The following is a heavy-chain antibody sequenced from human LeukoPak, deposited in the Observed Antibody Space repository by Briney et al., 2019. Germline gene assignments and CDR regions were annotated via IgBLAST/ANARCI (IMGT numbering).Heavy chain of an antibody. V-gene: IGHV4-34*01. D-gene: IGHD6-19*01. CDR1: GGSFSGYY. J-gene: IGHJ4*02. CDR3: ARGDIAVASNY. Sequence: SETLSLTCAVYGGSFSGYYWSWIRQPPGKGLEWIGEINHSGSTNYNPSLKSRVTISVDTSKNQFSLKLSSVTAADTAVYYCARGDIAVASNYRGQGTLVTVSS. CDR2: INHSGST.